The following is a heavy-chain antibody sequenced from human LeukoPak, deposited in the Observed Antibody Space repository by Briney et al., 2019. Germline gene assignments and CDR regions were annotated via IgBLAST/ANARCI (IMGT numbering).Heavy chain of an antibody. CDR3: AKESRYYYGSGSFSSQFDY. CDR1: GFTLTSYA. Sequence: GGSLRLSCAASGFTLTSYAMSWVRQAPGKGLEWVSSISGSGGSTYYADSVKGRFTSSRDNSKNTLSLQMNNLRAEDTAVYYCAKESRYYYGSGSFSSQFDYWGQGNLVTVSS. CDR2: ISGSGGST. J-gene: IGHJ4*02. V-gene: IGHV3-23*01. D-gene: IGHD3-10*01.